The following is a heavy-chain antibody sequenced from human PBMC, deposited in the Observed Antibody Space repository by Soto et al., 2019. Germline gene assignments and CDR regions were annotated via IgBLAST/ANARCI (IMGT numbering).Heavy chain of an antibody. CDR2: IYYSGST. CDR1: GGSISSGGYY. V-gene: IGHV4-31*03. D-gene: IGHD1-26*01. CDR3: ARDLERGWDVGGMDV. Sequence: QVQLQESGPGLVKPSQTLSLTCTVSGGSISSGGYYWSWIRQHPGKGLEWIGYIYYSGSTYYNPSLKSRVNISVDTSKNQFSLKLSSVTAADTAVYYCARDLERGWDVGGMDVWGQGTTVTVSS. J-gene: IGHJ6*02.